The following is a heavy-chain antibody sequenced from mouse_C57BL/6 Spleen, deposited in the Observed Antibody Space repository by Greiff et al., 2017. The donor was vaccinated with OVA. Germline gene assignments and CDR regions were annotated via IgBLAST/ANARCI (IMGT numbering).Heavy chain of an antibody. CDR1: GYTFPSYG. V-gene: IGHV1-81*01. D-gene: IGHD2-4*01. J-gene: IGHJ3*01. Sequence: QVQLKQSGAELARPGASVKLSGKASGYTFPSYGLSWVKQRTGQGFEWIGEFYPRSGNTYYNEKFKGKATLTADKSSSTAYMELRSLTSEDSAVYFCASPFYDYDKAPFAYWGQGTLVTVSA. CDR2: FYPRSGNT. CDR3: ASPFYDYDKAPFAY.